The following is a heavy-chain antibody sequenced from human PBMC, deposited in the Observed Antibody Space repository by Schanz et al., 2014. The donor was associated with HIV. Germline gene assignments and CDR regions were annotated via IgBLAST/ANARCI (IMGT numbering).Heavy chain of an antibody. Sequence: QVQLVESGGGVVQPGRSLRLSCAASGFTFSSYGMHWVRQAPGKGLEWVAIISFDGSNKYYADSVKGRFTISRDNSKNTLYLQMNSLRSEDTAVYYCARAGYCSGGSCSPWYFDYWGQGTLVSVSS. CDR3: ARAGYCSGGSCSPWYFDY. D-gene: IGHD2-15*01. J-gene: IGHJ4*02. V-gene: IGHV3-30*03. CDR1: GFTFSSYG. CDR2: ISFDGSNK.